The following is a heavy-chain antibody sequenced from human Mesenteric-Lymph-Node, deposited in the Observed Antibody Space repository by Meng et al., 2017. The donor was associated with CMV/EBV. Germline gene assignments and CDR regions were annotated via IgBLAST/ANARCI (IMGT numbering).Heavy chain of an antibody. Sequence: GESLKISCAASGFTFSSYSMNWVRQAPGKGLEWVSSISSSSSYIYYADSVKGRFTISRDNSKNTLYLQMNSLRAEDTAVYYCARETHYYGSGSYFMGDAFDIWGQGTMVTVSS. V-gene: IGHV3-21*01. CDR1: GFTFSSYS. CDR2: ISSSSSYI. D-gene: IGHD3-10*01. J-gene: IGHJ3*02. CDR3: ARETHYYGSGSYFMGDAFDI.